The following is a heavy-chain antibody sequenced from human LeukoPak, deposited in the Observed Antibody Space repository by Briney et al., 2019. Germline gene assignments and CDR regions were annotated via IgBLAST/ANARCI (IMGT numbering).Heavy chain of an antibody. CDR2: ISSSSSYI. CDR1: GFTFSTYT. CDR3: ARLGIFGVVTNFDY. J-gene: IGHJ4*02. D-gene: IGHD3-3*01. Sequence: GGSLRLSCVVSGFTFSTYTMNWVRQAPGKGLEWVSSISSSSSYIYYADSVNGRFTISRDNAKNSLYLQMNSLRAEDTAVYYCARLGIFGVVTNFDYWGQGTLVTVSS. V-gene: IGHV3-21*01.